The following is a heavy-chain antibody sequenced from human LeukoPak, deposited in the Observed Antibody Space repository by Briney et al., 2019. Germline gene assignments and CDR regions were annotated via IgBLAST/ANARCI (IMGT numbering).Heavy chain of an antibody. J-gene: IGHJ4*02. CDR2: INPNSGDT. D-gene: IGHD3/OR15-3a*01. Sequence: ASVKVSCKASGYTFTGYYMHWVRQAPGQGLEWMGSINPNSGDTDYAQKFQGRVTMTRDTSIRTAYMELTGLRSDDTAVFYCARGVDFWTDFDYWGQGTLVTVSS. CDR1: GYTFTGYY. CDR3: ARGVDFWTDFDY. V-gene: IGHV1-2*02.